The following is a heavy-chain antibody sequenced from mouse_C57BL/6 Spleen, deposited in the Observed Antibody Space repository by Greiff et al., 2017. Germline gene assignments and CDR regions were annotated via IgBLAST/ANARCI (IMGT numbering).Heavy chain of an antibody. V-gene: IGHV1-64*01. J-gene: IGHJ4*01. CDR3: PSADGYYDAMDY. CDR2: IHPNSGST. Sequence: QVQLQQPGAELVKPGASVKLSCKASGYTFTSYWMHWVKQRPGQGLEWIGMIHPNSGSTNYNEKFKSKATLTVDKSSSTAYMQLSSLTSEDFAVYYCPSADGYYDAMDYWGHETSAPVPS. D-gene: IGHD2-3*01. CDR1: GYTFTSYW.